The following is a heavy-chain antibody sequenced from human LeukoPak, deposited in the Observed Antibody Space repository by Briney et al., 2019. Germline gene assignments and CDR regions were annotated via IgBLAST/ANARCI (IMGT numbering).Heavy chain of an antibody. CDR3: ARAPNYYGSGMGPFDY. V-gene: IGHV3-23*01. Sequence: GGSLRLSCAASGFTFSSYAMSWVRQAPGKGLEWVSAISGSGGSTYYADSVKGRFTISRDNSKNTLYLQMNSLRAEDTAVYYCARAPNYYGSGMGPFDYWGQGTLVTVSS. CDR2: ISGSGGST. CDR1: GFTFSSYA. J-gene: IGHJ4*02. D-gene: IGHD3-10*01.